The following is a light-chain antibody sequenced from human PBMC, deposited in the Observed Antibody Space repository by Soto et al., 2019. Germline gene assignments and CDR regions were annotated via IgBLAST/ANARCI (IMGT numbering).Light chain of an antibody. Sequence: DIQMIQSPSTLSASIGDRVTITCRASQSISSWLAWYQQKPGKAPRLLIYKASSLQSGVPSRFSGSASGREFTLPVSSLQPDDYATYYCQQSRTFGQGTKVEIK. V-gene: IGKV1-5*03. CDR3: QQSRT. J-gene: IGKJ1*01. CDR1: QSISSW. CDR2: KAS.